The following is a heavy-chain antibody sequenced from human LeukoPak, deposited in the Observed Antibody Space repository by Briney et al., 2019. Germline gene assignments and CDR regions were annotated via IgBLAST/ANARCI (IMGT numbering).Heavy chain of an antibody. CDR3: ARWCSGGSCHGVFDY. V-gene: IGHV3-30*04. D-gene: IGHD2-15*01. Sequence: GRSLRPSCAASGFTFSSYAMHWVRQAPGKGLEWVAVILYDGSNKYYADSVKGRFTISRDNSKNTLYLQMNSLRAEDTAVYYCARWCSGGSCHGVFDYWGQGTLVTVSS. J-gene: IGHJ4*02. CDR2: ILYDGSNK. CDR1: GFTFSSYA.